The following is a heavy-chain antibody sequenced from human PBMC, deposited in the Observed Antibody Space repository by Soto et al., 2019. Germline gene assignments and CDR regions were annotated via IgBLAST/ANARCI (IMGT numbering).Heavy chain of an antibody. CDR2: ISGYSGNT. J-gene: IGHJ4*02. CDR1: GYTFTSYG. V-gene: IGHV1-18*01. CDR3: AREGGYSYEYYVDY. Sequence: QVQLVQSGAEVKKPGASVKVSCKASGYTFTSYGINWVRQAPGQGLEWMGWISGYSGNTNYAQKLRGRVTMTTDTSTSTAYMELRSLRSDDTDVYYCAREGGYSYEYYVDYWGQGTLVTVSS. D-gene: IGHD5-18*01.